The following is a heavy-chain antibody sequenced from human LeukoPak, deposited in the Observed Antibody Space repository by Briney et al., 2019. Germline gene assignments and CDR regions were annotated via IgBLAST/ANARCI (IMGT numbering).Heavy chain of an antibody. V-gene: IGHV3-21*01. J-gene: IGHJ4*02. CDR2: ISSSSSNI. D-gene: IGHD3-22*01. CDR3: VRDWGYDSSGYWQKYFDS. CDR1: GFSFSSYS. Sequence: PGGSLRLSCAASGFSFSSYSMNWVRQAPGKGLEWVSSISSSSSNIYYADSVKGRFTISRDNAKNSLYLQMNSLRAEDTAVYYCVRDWGYDSSGYWQKYFDSWGQGTLVTVSS.